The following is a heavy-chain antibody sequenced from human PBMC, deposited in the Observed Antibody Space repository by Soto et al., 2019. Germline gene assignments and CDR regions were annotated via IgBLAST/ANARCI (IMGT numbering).Heavy chain of an antibody. Sequence: GGSLRLSCAAAGFTFSSYSMNWVRQAPGKGLEWVSSISSSSSYIYYADSVKGRFTISRDNAKNSLYLQMNSLRAEDTAVYYCARDDPLIGAFDIWGQGTMVTVSS. J-gene: IGHJ3*02. V-gene: IGHV3-21*01. CDR3: ARDDPLIGAFDI. CDR1: GFTFSSYS. CDR2: ISSSSSYI.